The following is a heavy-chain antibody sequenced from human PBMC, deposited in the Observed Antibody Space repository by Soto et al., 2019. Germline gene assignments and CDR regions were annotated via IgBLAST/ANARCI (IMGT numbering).Heavy chain of an antibody. CDR2: INPSGGST. Sequence: QVQLVQSGAEVKKPGASVKVSCKASGYPFTSYYMHWVRQAPGQGLEWMRIINPSGGSTSYAQKFQGRVTMTRDTSTSTVYMELSSLRCEDTAVYYCATDIGYCSSTSCYAIVYWVQGTLVTVSS. CDR1: GYPFTSYY. J-gene: IGHJ4*02. V-gene: IGHV1-46*01. CDR3: ATDIGYCSSTSCYAIVY. D-gene: IGHD2-2*03.